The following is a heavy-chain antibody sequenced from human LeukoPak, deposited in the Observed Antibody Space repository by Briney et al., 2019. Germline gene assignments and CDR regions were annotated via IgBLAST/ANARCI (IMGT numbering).Heavy chain of an antibody. J-gene: IGHJ4*02. CDR1: GYTFTGYY. CDR2: INPNSGGT. V-gene: IGHV1-2*02. CDR3: ARVYYDILTGSIRPLYYFDY. D-gene: IGHD3-9*01. Sequence: ASVKVSCKASGYTFTGYYMHWVRQAPGQGLEWMGWINPNSGGTNYAQKFQGRVTMTRDTSISTAYMELSRLRSDDTAVYYCARVYYDILTGSIRPLYYFDYWGQGTLVTVSS.